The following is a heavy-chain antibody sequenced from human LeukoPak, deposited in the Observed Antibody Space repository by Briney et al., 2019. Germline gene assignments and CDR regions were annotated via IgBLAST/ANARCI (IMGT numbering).Heavy chain of an antibody. V-gene: IGHV4-30-4*06. CDR2: IYYSGST. J-gene: IGHJ4*02. CDR3: ASSIFGVVNFDY. D-gene: IGHD3-3*01. Sequence: SWIRQHPGKGLEWIGYIYYSGSTYYNPSLKSRVTISVDTSKNQFSLKLSSVTAADTAVYYCASSIFGVVNFDYWGQGTLDTVSS.